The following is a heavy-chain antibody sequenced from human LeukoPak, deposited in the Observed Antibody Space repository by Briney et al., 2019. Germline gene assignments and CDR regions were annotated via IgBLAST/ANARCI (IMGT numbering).Heavy chain of an antibody. CDR3: VRRFCSSSSCSGGDAFDI. CDR2: IYPGDSDT. J-gene: IGHJ3*02. CDR1: GYSFTSYW. D-gene: IGHD2-2*01. Sequence: GESLKISCKGSGYSFTSYWIGWVRQMPGKGLEWMGIIYPGDSDTRYSPSFQGQVTISADKSIGTAYLQWSSLKASDTAMYYCVRRFCSSSSCSGGDAFDIWGQGTMVTVSS. V-gene: IGHV5-51*01.